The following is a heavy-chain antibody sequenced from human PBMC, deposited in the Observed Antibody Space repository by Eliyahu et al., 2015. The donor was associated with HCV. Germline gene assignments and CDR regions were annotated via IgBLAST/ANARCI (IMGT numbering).Heavy chain of an antibody. CDR2: MHYSGST. Sequence: QVQLQESGPGLVKPSETLSXTCTVSGXSISSYYXSWIRXPPGKGLXWIGYMHYSGSTNYNPSLKSRVALSVDTSKNQFSLRLNSVTAADTAVYYCASGGGGIAVTGTGGWFDPWGQGTLVTVSS. CDR1: GXSISSYY. J-gene: IGHJ5*02. D-gene: IGHD6-19*01. CDR3: ASGGGGIAVTGTGGWFDP. V-gene: IGHV4-59*01.